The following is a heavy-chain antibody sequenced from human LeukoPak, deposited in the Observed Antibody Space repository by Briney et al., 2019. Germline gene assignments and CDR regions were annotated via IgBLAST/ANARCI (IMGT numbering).Heavy chain of an antibody. J-gene: IGHJ4*02. CDR1: GFTVSSNS. D-gene: IGHD4/OR15-4a*01. CDR3: ARRAGAYSHPYEY. CDR2: IYSDNT. Sequence: PGGSLRLSCTASGFTVSSNSMSWVRQAPGKGLEWVSFIYSDNTHYSDSVKGRFTISRDNSKNTLYLQMNSLRAEDTAVYYCARRAGAYSHPYEYWGQGTLVTVSS. V-gene: IGHV3-53*01.